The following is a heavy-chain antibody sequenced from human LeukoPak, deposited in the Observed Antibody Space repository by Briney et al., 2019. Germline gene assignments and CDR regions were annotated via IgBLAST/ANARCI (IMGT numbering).Heavy chain of an antibody. Sequence: ASVKVSCKASGYTFTSFYMHWVRQAPGQGLEWMGIFNPSGSSTTYAQKFQGRVTMTRDTSTSIVYMELSSLGSEDTAVYYCARAGENYYDFYYWGQGTLVTVSS. D-gene: IGHD1-26*01. CDR2: FNPSGSST. CDR3: ARAGENYYDFYY. V-gene: IGHV1-46*01. J-gene: IGHJ4*02. CDR1: GYTFTSFY.